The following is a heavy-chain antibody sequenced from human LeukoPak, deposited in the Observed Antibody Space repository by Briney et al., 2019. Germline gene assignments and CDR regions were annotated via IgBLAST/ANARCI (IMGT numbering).Heavy chain of an antibody. CDR1: GFTLSSYW. Sequence: SGGSLRLSCAASGFTLSSYWMSWVRQAPGQGLEWLANIKYDVSGKYYAASLKCRFTTPRQYAKHSLYLEMNRLRVEDTAVYYCARDLFSGSYQEDFWGQGTLVTVSS. CDR2: IKYDVSGK. D-gene: IGHD1-26*01. J-gene: IGHJ4*02. V-gene: IGHV3-7*01. CDR3: ARDLFSGSYQEDF.